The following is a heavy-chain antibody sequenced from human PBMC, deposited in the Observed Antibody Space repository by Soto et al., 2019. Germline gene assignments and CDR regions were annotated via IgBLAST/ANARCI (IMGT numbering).Heavy chain of an antibody. CDR2: IYTSGGT. Sequence: PSETLSLTCTVSGGSISSYYWSWIRQPAGKGLEWIGRIYTSGGTNYNPSLKSRVTMSVDTSKNQFSLKLSSVTAADTAVYYCARERGTGTYSSGLWTFDYWGQGTLVTVSS. J-gene: IGHJ4*02. CDR1: GGSISSYY. CDR3: ARERGTGTYSSGLWTFDY. V-gene: IGHV4-4*07. D-gene: IGHD6-19*01.